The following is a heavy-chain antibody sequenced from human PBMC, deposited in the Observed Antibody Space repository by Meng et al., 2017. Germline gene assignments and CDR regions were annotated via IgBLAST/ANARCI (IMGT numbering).Heavy chain of an antibody. D-gene: IGHD2-15*01. CDR2: INHSGGST. CDR1: GYTFTSYY. J-gene: IGHJ4*02. V-gene: IGHV1-46*01. Sequence: QVQWWKYGVEGKKTGDSVKVFCKASGYTFTSYYMQWVRQAPGQGLEWLGIINHSGGSTSYGQKFQGRVNMTRDKSTSTVYMELSSLRSEDTAVYYCARPNCSGGSCYSFHFDYWGQGTLVTVSS. CDR3: ARPNCSGGSCYSFHFDY.